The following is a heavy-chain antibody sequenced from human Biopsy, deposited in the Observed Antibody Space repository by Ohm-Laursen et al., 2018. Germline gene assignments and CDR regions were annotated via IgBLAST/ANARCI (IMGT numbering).Heavy chain of an antibody. D-gene: IGHD3-3*01. V-gene: IGHV4-61*01. CDR2: VYNGGIT. CDR3: ARTPRDSFWSGSYKRGLWFDP. Sequence: SDTLSLTCSVSGGSVSDSFHFWSWIRQPPGKGLEWTGHVYNGGITNYNPSLKSRVTISKDTSKNQFSLQVNSVTAADTAVYYCARTPRDSFWSGSYKRGLWFDPWGQGTLVIVSS. CDR1: GGSVSDSFHF. J-gene: IGHJ5*02.